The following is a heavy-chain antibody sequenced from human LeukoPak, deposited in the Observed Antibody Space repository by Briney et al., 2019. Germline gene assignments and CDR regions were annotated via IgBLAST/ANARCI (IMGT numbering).Heavy chain of an antibody. J-gene: IGHJ6*02. CDR1: GGSFSGYY. Sequence: PSETLSLTCAVYGGSFSGYYWSWIRQPPGKGLEWIGEINHSGSTNYNPSLKSRVTISVDTSKNQFSLKLSSVTAADTAVYYCARRKGNYYGMDVWGQGTTVTVSS. V-gene: IGHV4-34*01. CDR2: INHSGST. CDR3: ARRKGNYYGMDV.